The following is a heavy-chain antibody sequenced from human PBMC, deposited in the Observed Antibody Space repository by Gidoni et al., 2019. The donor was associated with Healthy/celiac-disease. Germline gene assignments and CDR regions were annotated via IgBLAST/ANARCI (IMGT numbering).Heavy chain of an antibody. CDR2: FDPEDGET. V-gene: IGHV1-24*01. CDR3: ATGNGLNGGYATTFDY. D-gene: IGHD2-8*01. J-gene: IGHJ4*02. Sequence: QVQLVQSGAQVKKPGASVKVSCQVSGYTLTESSMHWVRQAPGKGLEWMGGFDPEDGETIYAQKFQGRVTMTEDTSTDTAYMELSSLRSEDTAVYYCATGNGLNGGYATTFDYWGQGTLVTVSS. CDR1: GYTLTESS.